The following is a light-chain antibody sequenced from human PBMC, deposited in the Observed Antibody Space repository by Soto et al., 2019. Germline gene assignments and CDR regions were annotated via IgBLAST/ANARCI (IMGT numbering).Light chain of an antibody. V-gene: IGKV1D-12*01. J-gene: IGKJ1*01. CDR1: QGISRW. CDR3: QQYYSYPPA. CDR2: DAS. Sequence: DIQMTQSPSSVSASVGDTVTITCRASQGISRWLAWYQQKLGKAPKLLIYDASSLQSGVPSRFSGSGSGTEFTLTISSLQSEDFATYYCQQYYSYPPAFGQGTKVDIK.